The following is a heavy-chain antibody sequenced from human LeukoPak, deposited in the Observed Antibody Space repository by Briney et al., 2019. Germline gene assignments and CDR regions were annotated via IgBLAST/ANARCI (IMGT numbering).Heavy chain of an antibody. Sequence: GGSLRPSCAASGFTFSSYWMSWVRQASGKGLEWVANIRQDGSEKYYVDSVKGRFTISRDNAKNSLYLQMNSLRAEDTAVYYCARGKYSYGYYFDYWGQGTLVTVSS. J-gene: IGHJ4*02. CDR3: ARGKYSYGYYFDY. CDR2: IRQDGSEK. D-gene: IGHD5-18*01. CDR1: GFTFSSYW. V-gene: IGHV3-7*01.